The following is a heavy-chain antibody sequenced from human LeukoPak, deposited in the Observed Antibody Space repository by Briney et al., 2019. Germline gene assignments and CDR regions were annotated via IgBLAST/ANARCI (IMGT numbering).Heavy chain of an antibody. Sequence: SETLSLTCTVSGGSISSYYWSWIRQPPGKGLEWIGYIYYSGSTNYNPSLKSRVTISVDTSKNQFSLKLSSVTAADTAVYYCAGRTGLQYSGSYFAYWGQGTLVTVSS. D-gene: IGHD1-26*01. J-gene: IGHJ4*02. CDR3: AGRTGLQYSGSYFAY. CDR2: IYYSGST. CDR1: GGSISSYY. V-gene: IGHV4-59*12.